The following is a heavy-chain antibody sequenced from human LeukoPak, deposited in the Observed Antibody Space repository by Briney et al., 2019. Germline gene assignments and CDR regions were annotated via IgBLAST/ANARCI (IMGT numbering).Heavy chain of an antibody. CDR1: GGSISSSSYY. J-gene: IGHJ5*02. Sequence: SETLSLTCTVSGGSISSSSYYWGWIRQPPGKGLEWIGSIYYSGSTYYNPSLKSRVTISVDTSKNQFSLKLSSVTAADTAVYYCAREVYSSSSGAWFDPWGQGTLVTVSS. CDR3: AREVYSSSSGAWFDP. CDR2: IYYSGST. V-gene: IGHV4-39*07. D-gene: IGHD6-6*01.